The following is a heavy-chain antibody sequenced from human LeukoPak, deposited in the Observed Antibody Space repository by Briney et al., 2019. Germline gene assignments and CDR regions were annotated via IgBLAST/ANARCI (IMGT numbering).Heavy chain of an antibody. D-gene: IGHD6-19*01. CDR2: ISGSGGSA. Sequence: GGSLRLSCAASGFTFSSFEMSWVRQAPGKGLEWVSAISGSGGSAYYADSVKGRFTISRDNSRNSLSLQMNSVRAEDTALYYCAKTGYSSGWYRIWDYWGQGTLVTVSS. J-gene: IGHJ4*02. V-gene: IGHV3-23*01. CDR1: GFTFSSFE. CDR3: AKTGYSSGWYRIWDY.